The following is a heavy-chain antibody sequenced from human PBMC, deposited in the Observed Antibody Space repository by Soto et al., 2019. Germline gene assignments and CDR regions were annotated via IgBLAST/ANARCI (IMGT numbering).Heavy chain of an antibody. Sequence: GGSLRLSCKGSGYSFTSYWIGWVRQMPGKGLEWMGNIYPGDSDTRYSPSFQGQVTISADKSISTAYLQWSSLKASDTAMYYCATPTRPQLDAFDIWGQGTVVTVSS. D-gene: IGHD3-10*01. CDR2: IYPGDSDT. J-gene: IGHJ3*02. CDR1: GYSFTSYW. CDR3: ATPTRPQLDAFDI. V-gene: IGHV5-51*01.